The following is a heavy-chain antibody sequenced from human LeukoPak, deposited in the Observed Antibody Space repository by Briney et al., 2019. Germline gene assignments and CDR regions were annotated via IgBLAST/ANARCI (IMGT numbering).Heavy chain of an antibody. CDR1: GFTFSSYG. D-gene: IGHD5-12*01. V-gene: IGHV3-33*01. J-gene: IGHJ4*02. CDR3: AREPSLIEWLPNYFDY. Sequence: GRSLRLSCAASGFTFSSYGMHWVRQAPGKGLEWVAVIWYDGSNKYYADSVKGRFTISRDNSKNTLYLRMNSLRAEDTAVYYGAREPSLIEWLPNYFDYWGQGSLVTVSS. CDR2: IWYDGSNK.